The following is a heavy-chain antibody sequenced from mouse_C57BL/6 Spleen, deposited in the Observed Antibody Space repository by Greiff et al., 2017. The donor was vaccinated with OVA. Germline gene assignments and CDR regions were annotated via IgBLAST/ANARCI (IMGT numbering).Heavy chain of an antibody. Sequence: VQLQQPGTELVKPGASVKLSCKASGYTFTSYWMHWVKQRPGQGLEWIGNINPSNGGTNYNEKFKSKATLTVDKSSSTAYMQLSSLTSEDSAVYDCARENYLDYYAMDYWGQGTSVTVSS. CDR3: ARENYLDYYAMDY. D-gene: IGHD5-5*01. CDR1: GYTFTSYW. J-gene: IGHJ4*01. CDR2: INPSNGGT. V-gene: IGHV1-53*01.